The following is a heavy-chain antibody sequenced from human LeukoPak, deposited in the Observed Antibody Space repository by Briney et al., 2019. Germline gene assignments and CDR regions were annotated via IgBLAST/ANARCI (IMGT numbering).Heavy chain of an antibody. J-gene: IGHJ4*02. D-gene: IGHD5-24*01. V-gene: IGHV4-59*11. Sequence: SETLSLTCTVSGGSISSHYWSWIRQPPGKGLEWIGYIYYSGSTNYNPSLKSRVTISVDTSKNQFSLKLSSVTAADTAVYYCARGAAEMATVTFDYWGQGTLVTVSS. CDR1: GGSISSHY. CDR3: ARGAAEMATVTFDY. CDR2: IYYSGST.